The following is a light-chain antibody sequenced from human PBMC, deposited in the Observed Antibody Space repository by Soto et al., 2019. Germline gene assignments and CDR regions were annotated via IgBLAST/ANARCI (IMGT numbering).Light chain of an antibody. Sequence: DIQMTQSPSVLSASVGDRVTITCRASQSISTWLAWYQQKPGKAPNLLIYKASYLQSGVPSRFSGSGSGTEFTLTISGLQPDDSATYYCQQYNIYSHETFGQGTKVEIK. CDR2: KAS. J-gene: IGKJ1*01. CDR3: QQYNIYSHET. V-gene: IGKV1-5*03. CDR1: QSISTW.